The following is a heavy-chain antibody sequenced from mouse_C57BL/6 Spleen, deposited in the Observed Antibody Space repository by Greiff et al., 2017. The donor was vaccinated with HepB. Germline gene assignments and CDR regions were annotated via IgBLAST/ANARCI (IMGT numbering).Heavy chain of an antibody. CDR3: ARHSSGYDY. CDR1: GYTFTSYW. Sequence: QVQLQQPGAELVRPGTSVKLSCKASGYTFTSYWMHWVKQRPGQGLEWIGVIDPSDSYTNYNQKFKGKATLTVDTSSSTAYMQLSSLTSEDSAVYYCARHSSGYDYWGQGTTLTVSS. D-gene: IGHD3-2*02. CDR2: IDPSDSYT. J-gene: IGHJ2*01. V-gene: IGHV1-59*01.